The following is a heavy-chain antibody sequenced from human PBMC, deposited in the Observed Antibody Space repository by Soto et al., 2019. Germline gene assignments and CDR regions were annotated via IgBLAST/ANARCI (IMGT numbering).Heavy chain of an antibody. CDR3: ARFNYGDYYYYGMDV. CDR2: ISYDGSNK. V-gene: IGHV3-30*03. CDR1: GFTFSSYG. J-gene: IGHJ6*02. D-gene: IGHD4-17*01. Sequence: PGGSLRLSCAASGFTFSSYGMHWVRQAPGKGLEWVAVISYDGSNKYYADSVKGRFTISRDNSKNTLYLQMNSLRAEDTAVYYCARFNYGDYYYYGMDVWGQGTTVTVSS.